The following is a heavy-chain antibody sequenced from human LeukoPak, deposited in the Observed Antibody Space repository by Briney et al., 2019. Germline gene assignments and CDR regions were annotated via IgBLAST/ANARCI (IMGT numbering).Heavy chain of an antibody. CDR1: GYSISSGYY. D-gene: IGHD3-16*01. V-gene: IGHV4-38-2*01. Sequence: SETLSLTCAVSGYSISSGYYWGWIRQPPGKGLEWIGSIYHSGSTYYNPSLKSRVTTSVDTSKNQFSLKLSSVTAADTAVYYCARRGGYFDYWGQGTLVTVSS. CDR3: ARRGGYFDY. CDR2: IYHSGST. J-gene: IGHJ4*02.